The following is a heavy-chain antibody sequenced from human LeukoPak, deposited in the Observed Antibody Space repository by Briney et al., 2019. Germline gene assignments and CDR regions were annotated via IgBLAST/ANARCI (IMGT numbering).Heavy chain of an antibody. V-gene: IGHV4-34*01. Sequence: EPSETLSLTCAVYGGSFSGYYWSWIRQPPGKGLEWIGEINHSGSTNYNPSLKSRVTISVDTSKNQFSLKLSSVTAADTAVYYCARGPGGDYGGKGSYYYYYGMDVWGQGTTVTVSS. CDR1: GGSFSGYY. J-gene: IGHJ6*02. CDR3: ARGPGGDYGGKGSYYYYYGMDV. D-gene: IGHD4-17*01. CDR2: INHSGST.